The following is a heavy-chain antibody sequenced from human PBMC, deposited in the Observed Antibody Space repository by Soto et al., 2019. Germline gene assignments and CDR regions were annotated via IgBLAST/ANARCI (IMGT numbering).Heavy chain of an antibody. Sequence: QVQLVQSGAEVKKPGASVKVSCKASGYTFTSYAMRWVRQAPGQRLEWMGWINAGNGNTKYSQKFQGRVTITRDTSASTAYMELSRLRSEDTAVYYCARGPSIAARSRHFDYWGQGTLVTVSS. D-gene: IGHD6-6*01. CDR3: ARGPSIAARSRHFDY. J-gene: IGHJ4*02. V-gene: IGHV1-3*01. CDR2: INAGNGNT. CDR1: GYTFTSYA.